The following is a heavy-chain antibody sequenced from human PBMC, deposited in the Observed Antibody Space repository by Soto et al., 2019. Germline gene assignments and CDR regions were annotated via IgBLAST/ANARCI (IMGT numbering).Heavy chain of an antibody. J-gene: IGHJ6*02. Sequence: PSETLSLTCTVSGGSISSGGYYWSWIRQHPGKGLEWIGYIYYSGSTYYNPSLKSRVTISVDTSKNQFSLKLSSVTAADTAVYYCARDHIVVVRRGYYYGMDVWGQGTTVTVSS. CDR1: GGSISSGGYY. CDR2: IYYSGST. V-gene: IGHV4-31*03. D-gene: IGHD2-2*01. CDR3: ARDHIVVVRRGYYYGMDV.